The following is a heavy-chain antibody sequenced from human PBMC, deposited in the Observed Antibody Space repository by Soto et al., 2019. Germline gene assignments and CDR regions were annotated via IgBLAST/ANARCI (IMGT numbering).Heavy chain of an antibody. J-gene: IGHJ6*02. CDR1: GFTFSTYG. CDR3: ARVIRADSTSSNFYYYSGLDV. V-gene: IGHV3-30*03. D-gene: IGHD6-6*01. CDR2: ISNNGINK. Sequence: LRLSCAASGFTFSTYGMHWVRQAPGKGLEWLAVISNNGINKYYADSVKGRFTISRDNSKDTLFLQMNSLRGEDTAIYYCARVIRADSTSSNFYYYSGLDVWGQGTTVTVSS.